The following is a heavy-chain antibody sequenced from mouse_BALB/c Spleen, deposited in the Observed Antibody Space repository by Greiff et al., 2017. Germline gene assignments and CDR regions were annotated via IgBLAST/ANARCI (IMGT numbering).Heavy chain of an antibody. D-gene: IGHD3-2*02. CDR1: GFTFSDYG. J-gene: IGHJ2*01. V-gene: IGHV5-15*02. CDR2: ISNLASSI. Sequence: DVKLQESGGGLVQPGGSRKLSCAASGFTFSDYGMAWVRQAPGKGPEWVAFISNLASSIYYADTVTGRFTISRENAKNTLYLEMSSLRSEDTAMYYCARETQYYFDYWGQGTTLTVSS. CDR3: ARETQYYFDY.